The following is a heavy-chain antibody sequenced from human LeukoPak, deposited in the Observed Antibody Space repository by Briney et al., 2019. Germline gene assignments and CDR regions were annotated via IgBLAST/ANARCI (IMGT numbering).Heavy chain of an antibody. D-gene: IGHD3-10*01. J-gene: IGHJ4*02. V-gene: IGHV3-48*02. CDR3: ARESSGVLGFDS. Sequence: GGSLRLSCAASGFTFSSYNMNWVRQAPRKGLEWISYISSSSSIIYNADSVKGRFTISRDNVKNSLYLQMNSLRDEDTAVYYCARESSGVLGFDSWGQGTLVTVSS. CDR2: ISSSSSII. CDR1: GFTFSSYN.